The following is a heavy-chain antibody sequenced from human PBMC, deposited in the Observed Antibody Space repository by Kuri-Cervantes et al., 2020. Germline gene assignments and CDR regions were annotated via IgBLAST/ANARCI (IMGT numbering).Heavy chain of an antibody. CDR1: GGTFSSYA. V-gene: IGHV1-69*05. D-gene: IGHD2-2*01. CDR2: IIPIFGTA. CDR3: ARDPDCSSTGCSGGSDDY. Sequence: SVKVSCKASGGTFSSYAISWVRQAPGQGLEWMGGIIPIFGTANYAQKFQGRVTITTDESTSTAYMELSSLRSEDTAVYYCARDPDCSSTGCSGGSDDYWGQGTLVTVSS. J-gene: IGHJ4*02.